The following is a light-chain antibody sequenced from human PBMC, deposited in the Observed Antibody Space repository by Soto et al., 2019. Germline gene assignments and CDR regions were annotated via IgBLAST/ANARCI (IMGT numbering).Light chain of an antibody. J-gene: IGKJ4*01. CDR1: QSVSSN. CDR2: GAS. Sequence: EIVMTQSPATLSVSPGERATISCRASQSVSSNLAWYQQKPGQAPRLLIYGASTRATGIPARFSGSGSGTEFTLTISSLQSEDFAVYYCQQYNNWPPRVTFGGGTKVEIK. V-gene: IGKV3-15*01. CDR3: QQYNNWPPRVT.